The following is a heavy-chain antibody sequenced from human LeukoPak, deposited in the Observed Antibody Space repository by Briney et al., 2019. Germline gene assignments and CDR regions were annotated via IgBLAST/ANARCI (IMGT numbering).Heavy chain of an antibody. Sequence: ASVKVSCKASGYTFTGYYMHWVRQVPGQGLEWMGWINPNSGGTNYAQKFQGRVTMTRDTSISTAYMELTSLRSDDTAVYYCARSHRIAVAGVHWFDPWGQGTLVTVSS. J-gene: IGHJ5*02. CDR1: GYTFTGYY. CDR2: INPNSGGT. D-gene: IGHD6-19*01. V-gene: IGHV1-2*02. CDR3: ARSHRIAVAGVHWFDP.